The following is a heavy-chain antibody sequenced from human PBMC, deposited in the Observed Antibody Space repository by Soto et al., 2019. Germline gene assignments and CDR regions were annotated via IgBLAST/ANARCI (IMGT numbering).Heavy chain of an antibody. CDR1: GFTFSSCA. J-gene: IGHJ3*02. V-gene: IGHV3-23*01. Sequence: PGGSLRLSCAASGFTFSSCAMGWVRQAPGKGLEWVSDIIDSGGSTYYADSVKGRFTISRDNSKSTLYLQMNSLRAEDTAVYYCARDLNKRWLQLQDAFDIWGQGTMVTVSS. CDR2: IIDSGGST. CDR3: ARDLNKRWLQLQDAFDI. D-gene: IGHD5-12*01.